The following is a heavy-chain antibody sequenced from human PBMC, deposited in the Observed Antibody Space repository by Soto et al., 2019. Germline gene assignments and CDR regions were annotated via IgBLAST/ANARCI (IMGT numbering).Heavy chain of an antibody. CDR3: ARDAKSFVTVHYALCYYGMDV. Sequence: GGSLRLSCAASGFTFSSYSMNWVRQAPGKGLEWVSSISSSSSYIYYADSVKGRFTISRDNAKNSLYLQMNSLRAEDTAVYYCARDAKSFVTVHYALCYYGMDVWGQGTTVTVSS. D-gene: IGHD4-17*01. CDR2: ISSSSSYI. V-gene: IGHV3-21*01. CDR1: GFTFSSYS. J-gene: IGHJ6*02.